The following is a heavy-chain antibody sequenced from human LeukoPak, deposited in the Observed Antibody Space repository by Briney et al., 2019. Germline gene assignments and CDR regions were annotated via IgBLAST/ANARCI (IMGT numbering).Heavy chain of an antibody. J-gene: IGHJ4*02. CDR1: GYTFTSYD. V-gene: IGHV1-8*01. D-gene: IGHD3-10*01. CDR3: ARGLTMVRGVTTGY. Sequence: ASVKVSCKASGYTFTSYDINWVRQATGQGLEWMGWMNPNSGNTGYAQKFQGRVTMTRNTSISTAYMELSSLRSEDTAVYYCARGLTMVRGVTTGYWGQGTLVTVSS. CDR2: MNPNSGNT.